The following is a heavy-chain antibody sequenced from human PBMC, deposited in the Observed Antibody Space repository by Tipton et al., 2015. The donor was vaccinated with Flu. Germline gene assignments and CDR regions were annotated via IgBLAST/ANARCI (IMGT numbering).Heavy chain of an antibody. CDR2: IYYSGST. D-gene: IGHD3-22*01. J-gene: IGHJ4*02. CDR3: ARRYYDSSGPLDY. V-gene: IGHV4-59*01. Sequence: TLSLTCTVSGGSISSYYWSWIRQPPGKGLEWIGYIYYSGSTNYNPSLKSRVTISVDTSKNQFSLKLSSVTAAATAVYYCARRYYDSSGPLDYWGQGTLVTVSS. CDR1: GGSISSYY.